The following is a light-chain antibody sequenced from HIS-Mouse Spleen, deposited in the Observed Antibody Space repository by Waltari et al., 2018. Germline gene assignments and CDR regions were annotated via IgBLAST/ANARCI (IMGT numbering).Light chain of an antibody. CDR2: RNN. V-gene: IGLV1-47*01. CDR1: SSNIGSNY. CDR3: AAWDDSLSGV. J-gene: IGLJ2*01. Sequence: QSVLTQPPSASGTPGQRVTISCSGSSSNIGSNYVYWYQQLPGPAPKLLIYRNNPRPSGAPDRFSGSKAGTSASLAISGLRSEDEADYYCAAWDDSLSGVFGGGTKLTVL.